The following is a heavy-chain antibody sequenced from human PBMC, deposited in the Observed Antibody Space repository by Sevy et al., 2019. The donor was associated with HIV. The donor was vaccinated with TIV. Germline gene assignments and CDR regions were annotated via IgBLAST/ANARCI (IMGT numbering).Heavy chain of an antibody. CDR1: GGSISSYY. Sequence: SETLSLTCTVSGGSISSYYWSWIRQPAGKGLEWIGRIYTSGSTNYNPSLKSRVTMSVDTSKNQFSLKLSSVTAADMAVYYCARDGGCSGGSCYQEANWDYYYYYGMDVWGQGTTVTVSS. D-gene: IGHD2-15*01. CDR2: IYTSGST. CDR3: ARDGGCSGGSCYQEANWDYYYYYGMDV. J-gene: IGHJ6*02. V-gene: IGHV4-4*07.